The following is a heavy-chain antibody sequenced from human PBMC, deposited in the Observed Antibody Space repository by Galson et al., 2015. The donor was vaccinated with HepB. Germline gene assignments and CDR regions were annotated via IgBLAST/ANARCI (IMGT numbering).Heavy chain of an antibody. V-gene: IGHV4-39*01. CDR3: ARLPTTVTTGTYLDY. J-gene: IGHJ4*02. CDR2: IYYSGST. D-gene: IGHD4-17*01. Sequence: SETLSLTCTVSGGSISSKSYYWGWIRQPPGKGLEWIGSIYYSGSTYYNPPLKSRVTISVDTSKSQFYLKLTSVTAADTAVYYCARLPTTVTTGTYLDYWGQGTLVTVSS. CDR1: GGSISSKSYY.